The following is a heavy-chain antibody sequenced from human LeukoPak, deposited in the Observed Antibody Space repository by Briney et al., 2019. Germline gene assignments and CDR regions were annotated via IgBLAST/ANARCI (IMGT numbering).Heavy chain of an antibody. D-gene: IGHD6-6*01. J-gene: IGHJ6*03. Sequence: ASVKVSCKVSGYTLTELSMHWVRQAPGKGLEWMGGFDPEDGETIYAQKFQGRVTMTEDTSTDTAYMELSSLRSEDTAVYYCATDSAALNGDYYYYHMDVWGKGTTVTVSS. CDR2: FDPEDGET. CDR3: ATDSAALNGDYYYYHMDV. V-gene: IGHV1-24*01. CDR1: GYTLTELS.